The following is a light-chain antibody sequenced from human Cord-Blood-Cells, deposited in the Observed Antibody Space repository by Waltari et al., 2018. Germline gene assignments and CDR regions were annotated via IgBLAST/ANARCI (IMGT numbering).Light chain of an antibody. Sequence: QSALTQPSPVPGSPGQSITISCTGTRSDVGGYNYVSCYQQHQGKAPKLMIYDVSNRPSGVSNRFSGSKSGNTASLTISGLQAEDEADYYCSSYTSSSTLYVFGTGTKVTVL. CDR2: DVS. J-gene: IGLJ1*01. CDR3: SSYTSSSTLYV. V-gene: IGLV2-14*01. CDR1: RSDVGGYNY.